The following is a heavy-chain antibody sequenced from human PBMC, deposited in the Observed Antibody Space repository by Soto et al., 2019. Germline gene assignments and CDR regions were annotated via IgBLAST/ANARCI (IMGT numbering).Heavy chain of an antibody. CDR2: ISAYNGNT. CDR1: GYTFTSYG. D-gene: IGHD3-22*01. CDR3: ASTTYYYDSSGPLFS. V-gene: IGHV1-18*01. J-gene: IGHJ4*02. Sequence: ASVKVSCKASGYTFTSYGISWVRQAPGQGLGWMGWISAYNGNTNYAQKLQGRVTMTTDTSTSTAYMELRSLRSDDTAVYYCASTTYYYDSSGPLFSWGQGTLVTVSS.